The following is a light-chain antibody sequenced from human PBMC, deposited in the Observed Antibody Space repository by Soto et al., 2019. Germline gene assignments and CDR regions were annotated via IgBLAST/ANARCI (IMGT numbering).Light chain of an antibody. CDR3: QQYSSYSLYT. J-gene: IGKJ2*01. CDR2: DAS. CDR1: QSISGW. Sequence: DIQMTQSPSTLSASVGDRVTITCRASQSISGWLAWFQQKPGKAPKLLIYDASTLESGVPSRFSGSGSGTQFTLAISSLHPDYFATYFCQQYSSYSLYTFGQGTKLEI. V-gene: IGKV1-5*01.